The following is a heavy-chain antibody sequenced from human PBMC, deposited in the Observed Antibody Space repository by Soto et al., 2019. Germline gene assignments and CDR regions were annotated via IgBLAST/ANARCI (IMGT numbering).Heavy chain of an antibody. CDR3: ARDQRGSSGYYYDAFDI. Sequence: PGGSLRLSCAASGFTFSSYSMNWVRQAPGKGLEWVSSISSSSSYIYYADSVKGRFTISRDNAKNSLYLQMNSLRAEDTAVYYCARDQRGSSGYYYDAFDIWGQGTMVTVS. J-gene: IGHJ3*02. CDR2: ISSSSSYI. D-gene: IGHD3-22*01. V-gene: IGHV3-21*01. CDR1: GFTFSSYS.